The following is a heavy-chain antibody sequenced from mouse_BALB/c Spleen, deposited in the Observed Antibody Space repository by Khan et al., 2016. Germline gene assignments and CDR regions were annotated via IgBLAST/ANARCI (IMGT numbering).Heavy chain of an antibody. J-gene: IGHJ3*01. V-gene: IGHV2-6-7*01. CDR1: GFSLTGYG. Sequence: VQLQESGPGLVAPSQSLSITCTVSGFSLTGYGVNWVRQPPGKGLEWLGKIWGDGRTDYNSALKSRVSISKDNSKSQVFLTMNSLQTDDTANYYCSSDYDGFAYWGQGTLVIVSA. CDR3: SSDYDGFAY. CDR2: IWGDGRT. D-gene: IGHD2-12*01.